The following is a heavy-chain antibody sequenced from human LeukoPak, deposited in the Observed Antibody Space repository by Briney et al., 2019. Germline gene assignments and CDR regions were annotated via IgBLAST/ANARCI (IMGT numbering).Heavy chain of an antibody. D-gene: IGHD3-16*02. CDR1: GFTFSSYA. J-gene: IGHJ5*02. Sequence: GGSLRLSCAASGFTFSSYAMSWVRQAPGKGLEWVSAISGSGGSTYYADSVKGRFTISRDNSKNTLYLQMNSLRAEDTAVYYCATRASSDYVWGSHRYNWFDPWGQGTLVTVSS. CDR2: ISGSGGST. CDR3: ATRASSDYVWGSHRYNWFDP. V-gene: IGHV3-23*01.